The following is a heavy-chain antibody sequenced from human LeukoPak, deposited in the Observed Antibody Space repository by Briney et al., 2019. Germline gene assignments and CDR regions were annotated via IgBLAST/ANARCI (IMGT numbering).Heavy chain of an antibody. Sequence: SETLSLTCTVSGGSISSGGYYWSWIRQPPGKGLEWIGEINHSGSTNYNPSLKSRVTISVDTSKNQFSLKLSSVTAADTAVYYCARGGPGIAAAGYWGQGTLVTVSS. CDR2: INHSGST. CDR3: ARGGPGIAAAGY. D-gene: IGHD6-13*01. CDR1: GGSISSGGYY. J-gene: IGHJ4*02. V-gene: IGHV4-34*01.